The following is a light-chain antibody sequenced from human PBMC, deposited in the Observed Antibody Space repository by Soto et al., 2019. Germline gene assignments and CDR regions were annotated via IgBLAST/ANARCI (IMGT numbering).Light chain of an antibody. J-gene: IGKJ2*01. Sequence: EIVMTQSPATLSVSPGERATLSCRASQSISSNLAWFQQKPGQAPRLLIYGASTRATGIPARFSGSGSGTEFTLTIGSLQSEAFAVYYCHQYDNWPPFYTFGQGTKLEMK. CDR1: QSISSN. V-gene: IGKV3-15*01. CDR3: HQYDNWPPFYT. CDR2: GAS.